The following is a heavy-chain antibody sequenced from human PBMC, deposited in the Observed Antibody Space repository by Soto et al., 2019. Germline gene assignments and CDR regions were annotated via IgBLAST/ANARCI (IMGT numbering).Heavy chain of an antibody. D-gene: IGHD5-12*01. CDR3: ARFRRDGYNLDY. V-gene: IGHV3-21*01. CDR2: ISSSTSYM. CDR1: GFTFSSYS. J-gene: IGHJ4*02. Sequence: EVQLVESGGGLVKPGGSLRLSCAASGFTFSSYSMNWVRQAPGKGLEWVSSISSSTSYMYYADSVKGRFTISRDNARNSLYLQMNSLRAEDTAVYYWARFRRDGYNLDYWGQGTLVTVSS.